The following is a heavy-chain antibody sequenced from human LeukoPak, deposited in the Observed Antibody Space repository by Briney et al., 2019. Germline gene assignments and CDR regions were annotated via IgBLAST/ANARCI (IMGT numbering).Heavy chain of an antibody. V-gene: IGHV1-2*02. CDR3: ARDPKVTCSGGSCYSDLGFDY. D-gene: IGHD2-15*01. CDR1: GYTFTGYY. Sequence: PSVKVSCKASGYTFTGYYMHWVRQAPGQGLEWMGWINPNSGGTNYAQKFQGRVTMTRDTSISTAYMELSRLRSDDTAVYYCARDPKVTCSGGSCYSDLGFDYWGQGTLVTVSS. J-gene: IGHJ4*02. CDR2: INPNSGGT.